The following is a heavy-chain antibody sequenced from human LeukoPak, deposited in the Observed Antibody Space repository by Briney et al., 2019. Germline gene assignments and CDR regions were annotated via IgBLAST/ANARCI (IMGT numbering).Heavy chain of an antibody. Sequence: GGSLRLSCAASGFTFSSYGMHWVRQAPGNGLEWVAVISYDGSNKYYADSVKGRFTISRDNSKNTLYLQMNSLRAEDTAVYYCAKGPTYYYDSSCYYHDAFDIWGQGTMVTVSS. D-gene: IGHD3-22*01. J-gene: IGHJ3*02. CDR3: AKGPTYYYDSSCYYHDAFDI. CDR2: ISYDGSNK. V-gene: IGHV3-30*18. CDR1: GFTFSSYG.